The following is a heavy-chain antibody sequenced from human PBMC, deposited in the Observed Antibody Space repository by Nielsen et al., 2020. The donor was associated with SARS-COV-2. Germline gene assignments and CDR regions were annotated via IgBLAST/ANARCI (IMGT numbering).Heavy chain of an antibody. V-gene: IGHV4-31*03. D-gene: IGHD2-2*01. CDR3: ARDLWVPAIGGGMDV. J-gene: IGHJ6*02. CDR2: IYYSGST. Sequence: SETLSLTCTVSGGSISSGGYYWSWIRQHPGKGLEWIGYIYYSGSTYYNQSLKSRVTISVDTSKNQFSLKLSSVTAADTAVYYCARDLWVPAIGGGMDVWGQGTTVTVSS. CDR1: GGSISSGGYY.